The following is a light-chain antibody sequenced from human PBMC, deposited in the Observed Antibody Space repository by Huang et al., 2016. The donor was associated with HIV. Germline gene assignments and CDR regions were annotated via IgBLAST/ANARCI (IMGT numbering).Light chain of an antibody. Sequence: DIQMTQSPSSLSASVGDRVTITCRASQSIRNNLNWYQQKPGKAPNLLIYSASTLQTGVPSRFSGSGSGTEFTLTINGLQPEDFAAYYCQQGYTSSYTFGQGTKLQIK. CDR3: QQGYTSSYT. CDR1: QSIRNN. J-gene: IGKJ2*01. V-gene: IGKV1-39*01. CDR2: SAS.